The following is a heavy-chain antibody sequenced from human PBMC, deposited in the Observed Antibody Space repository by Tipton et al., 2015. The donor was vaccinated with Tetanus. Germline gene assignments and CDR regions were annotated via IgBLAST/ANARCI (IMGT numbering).Heavy chain of an antibody. CDR3: ARDRQQLVRDGGYAFDI. CDR2: TYYRSKWYN. V-gene: IGHV6-1*01. J-gene: IGHJ3*02. Sequence: GLVKPSQTLSLTCAVSGDSVSSNSAAWNWIRQSPSRGLEWLGRTYYRSKWYNDYAVSVKSRITINPDTSKNQFSLQLNSVTPEATAVYYCARDRQQLVRDGGYAFDIWGQGTMVTVSS. CDR1: GDSVSSNSAA. D-gene: IGHD6-13*01.